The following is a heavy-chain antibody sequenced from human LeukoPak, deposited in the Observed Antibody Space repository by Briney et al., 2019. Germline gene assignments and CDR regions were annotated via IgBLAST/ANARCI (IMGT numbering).Heavy chain of an antibody. CDR1: GFTVSSNY. Sequence: GGSLRLSCAASGFTVSSNYMTWVRQAPGKGLEWVAFIRYDGSNKYYADSVKGRFTISRDNSKNTLYLQMNSLRAEDTAVYYCAKDLGRYSSGGGDAFDIWGQGTMVTVSS. CDR3: AKDLGRYSSGGGDAFDI. J-gene: IGHJ3*02. V-gene: IGHV3-30*02. D-gene: IGHD6-19*01. CDR2: IRYDGSNK.